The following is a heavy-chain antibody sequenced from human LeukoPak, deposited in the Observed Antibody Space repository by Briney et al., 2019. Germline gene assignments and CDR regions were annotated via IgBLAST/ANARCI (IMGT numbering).Heavy chain of an antibody. CDR2: INPNSGGT. CDR1: GYTFTCYY. Sequence: ASVKVSCKASGYTFTCYYMHWVRQAPGQGLEWMGWINPNSGGTNYAQKFQGRVTMTRDTSISTAYMELSRLRSGDTAVYYCARDLSDILAGYSSRFDPWGQGTLVIVSS. D-gene: IGHD3-9*01. CDR3: ARDLSDILAGYSSRFDP. V-gene: IGHV1-2*02. J-gene: IGHJ5*02.